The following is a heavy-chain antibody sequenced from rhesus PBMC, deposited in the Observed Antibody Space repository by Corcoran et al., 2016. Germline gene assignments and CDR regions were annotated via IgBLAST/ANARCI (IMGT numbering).Heavy chain of an antibody. CDR3: ARRPYGLDS. J-gene: IGHJ6*01. V-gene: IGHV4S11*01. CDR2: IYGIGSST. CDR1: GGSISSNY. Sequence: QVQLQESGPGLVKPLEPLSLTCAVPGGSISSNYWSWIRQAPGKGRDWIGYIYGIGSSTNYNPSLKSRVTLSSDTSKNQLSLKLSSVTAADTAVYYCARRPYGLDSWGQGVVVTVSS.